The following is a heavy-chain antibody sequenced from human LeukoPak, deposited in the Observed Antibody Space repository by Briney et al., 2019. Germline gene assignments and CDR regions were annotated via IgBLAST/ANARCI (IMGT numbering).Heavy chain of an antibody. CDR2: IWYDGSNK. D-gene: IGHD6-19*01. CDR3: AKAQISGWYSFDY. V-gene: IGHV3-30*02. J-gene: IGHJ4*02. Sequence: GGSLRLSCAASGFTFSSYGMHWVRQAPGKGLEWVAVIWYDGSNKYYADSVKGRFTISRDNSKNTLYLQMNSLRAEDTAVYYCAKAQISGWYSFDYWGQGTLVTVSS. CDR1: GFTFSSYG.